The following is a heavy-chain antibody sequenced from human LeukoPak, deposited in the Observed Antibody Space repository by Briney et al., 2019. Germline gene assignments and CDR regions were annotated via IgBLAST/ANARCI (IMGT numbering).Heavy chain of an antibody. Sequence: GESLKISCKGSGYSFTSYWIGWVRQMPGEGLEWMGIIYPGDSDTRYSPSFQGQVTISADKSISTAYLQWRSLKAPDTAMYYCARPHDWNFPPDYWGQGTLVTVSS. CDR3: ARPHDWNFPPDY. CDR1: GYSFTSYW. D-gene: IGHD1-7*01. V-gene: IGHV5-51*01. CDR2: IYPGDSDT. J-gene: IGHJ4*02.